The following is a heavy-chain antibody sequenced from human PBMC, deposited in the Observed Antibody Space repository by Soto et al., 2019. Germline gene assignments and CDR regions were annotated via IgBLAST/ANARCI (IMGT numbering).Heavy chain of an antibody. D-gene: IGHD2-2*01. CDR3: AKLPKIVVVPAATDWFDP. Sequence: GGSLRLSCAASGFTFSSYAMSWVRQAPGKGLEWVSAISGSGGSTYYADSVKGRFTISRDNSKNTLYLQMNSLRAEDTAVYYCAKLPKIVVVPAATDWFDPWGQGTLVTVSS. CDR1: GFTFSSYA. J-gene: IGHJ5*02. V-gene: IGHV3-23*01. CDR2: ISGSGGST.